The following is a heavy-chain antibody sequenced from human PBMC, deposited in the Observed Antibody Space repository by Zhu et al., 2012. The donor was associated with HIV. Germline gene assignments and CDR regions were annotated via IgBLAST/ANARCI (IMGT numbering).Heavy chain of an antibody. D-gene: IGHD5-12*01. Sequence: QVQLQESGPGLVKPSEILSLNCTVSGGSLISQYWSWIRQPPGKGLEWIGYFYSSGSARYNPSLKSRVTISVDTSKNFFSLKLRSVTVADTAVYYCARAPSGFRLDNWGQGTLVTVSS. V-gene: IGHV4-59*11. CDR2: FYSSGSA. CDR1: GGSLISQY. J-gene: IGHJ4*02. CDR3: ARAPSGFRLDN.